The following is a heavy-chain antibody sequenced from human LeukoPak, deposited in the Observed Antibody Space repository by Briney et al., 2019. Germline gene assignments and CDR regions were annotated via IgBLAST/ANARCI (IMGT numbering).Heavy chain of an antibody. V-gene: IGHV3-21*01. CDR2: ISSSSSYI. CDR1: GFTFSSYS. Sequence: GRSLRLSCAASGFTFSSYSMNWVRQAPGKGLEWVSSISSSSSYIYYADSVKGRFTISRDNARNSLYLQMNSLRAEDTAVYYRARDLDGGSYWYFDLWGRGTLVTVSS. D-gene: IGHD2-15*01. CDR3: ARDLDGGSYWYFDL. J-gene: IGHJ2*01.